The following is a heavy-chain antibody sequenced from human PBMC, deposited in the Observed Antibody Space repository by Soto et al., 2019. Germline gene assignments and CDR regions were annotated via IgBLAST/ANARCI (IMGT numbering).Heavy chain of an antibody. V-gene: IGHV3-7*01. CDR3: AKDVGSFSNYYGMDV. J-gene: IGHJ6*02. Sequence: GGSLRLSCVASGFTFRSYWMTWVRQAPGKGLEWVANIKQDGSEKYYADSVQGRFTISRDNAKNSLYLQMNSLRAEDTAVYYCAKDVGSFSNYYGMDVWGQGTTVTVSS. D-gene: IGHD3-10*01. CDR1: GFTFRSYW. CDR2: IKQDGSEK.